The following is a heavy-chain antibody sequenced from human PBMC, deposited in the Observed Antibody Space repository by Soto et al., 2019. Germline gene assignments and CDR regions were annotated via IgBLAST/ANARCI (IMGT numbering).Heavy chain of an antibody. Sequence: ASVNVSCKASGYTFTSYAMHWVRQAPGQRLEWMGWINAGNGNTKYSQKFQGRVTITRDTSASTAYMELSSLRSEDTAVYYCARDLADCSSTSCYEQLGMDVWGQGTTVTVSS. V-gene: IGHV1-3*01. D-gene: IGHD2-2*01. CDR2: INAGNGNT. CDR1: GYTFTSYA. CDR3: ARDLADCSSTSCYEQLGMDV. J-gene: IGHJ6*02.